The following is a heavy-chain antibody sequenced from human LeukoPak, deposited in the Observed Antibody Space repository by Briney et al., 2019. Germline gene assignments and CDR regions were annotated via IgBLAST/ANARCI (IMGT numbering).Heavy chain of an antibody. CDR1: GFSFSSYG. D-gene: IGHD4-11*01. CDR2: LGGGGGST. J-gene: IGHJ4*02. Sequence: GGSLRLSCAASGFSFSSYGMSWVRQAPGKGLEWVSALGGGGGSTYYADSVKGRFTISRDSSKNTLFLQMNSLRAEDTTVYYCAKGLGVFDYWGQGTLVTVSS. V-gene: IGHV3-23*01. CDR3: AKGLGVFDY.